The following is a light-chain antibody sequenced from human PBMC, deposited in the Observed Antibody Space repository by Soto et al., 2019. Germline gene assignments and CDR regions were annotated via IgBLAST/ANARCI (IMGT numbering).Light chain of an antibody. V-gene: IGKV2-29*02. CDR3: QPGQPYGDPHPLT. J-gene: IGKJ4*01. Sequence: QPPLSLSVPPVPPPSISCKPTESLLLCAGKPYFDCYVHKAGHPQQLLMSPFSTRFSGVPDRFSGSGSGTDFTLTTSRLEPEAFPLHYYQPGQPYGDPHPLTFGCGT. CDR1: ESLLLCAGKPY. CDR2: PFS.